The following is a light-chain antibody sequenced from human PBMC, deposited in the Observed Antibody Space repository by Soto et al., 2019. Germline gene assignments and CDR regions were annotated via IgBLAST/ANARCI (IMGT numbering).Light chain of an antibody. V-gene: IGKV3-20*01. CDR1: HRVVSND. CDR2: AAS. CDR3: QQYGTVPNT. J-gene: IGKJ5*01. Sequence: IVLTQSPGTLPFSPGERVTLSCRASHRVVSNDVALYLQRPGQPPRLLIYAASRRANGIPDRFSGSGSGTDFTLTLSRLESEDFAVYYCQQYGTVPNTFGQGTRLEIK.